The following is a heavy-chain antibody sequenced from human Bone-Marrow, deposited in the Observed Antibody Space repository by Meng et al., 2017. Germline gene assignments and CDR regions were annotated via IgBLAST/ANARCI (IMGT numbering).Heavy chain of an antibody. V-gene: IGHV3-30*07. J-gene: IGHJ4*02. CDR3: TRDQGGVTPDY. Sequence: GESLKISCAASGFTFSSYAMHWVRQAPGKGLEWVAIISYDGSNKYYADSVKGRFTISRDNSKNTLYLQMNSLRVDDTAVYYCTRDQGGVTPDYWGQGALVTVSS. CDR2: ISYDGSNK. CDR1: GFTFSSYA. D-gene: IGHD2-21*02.